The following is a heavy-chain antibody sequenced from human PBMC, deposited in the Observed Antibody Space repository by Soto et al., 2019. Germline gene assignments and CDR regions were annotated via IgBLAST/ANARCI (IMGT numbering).Heavy chain of an antibody. CDR1: GYTFTSYD. V-gene: IGHV1-8*01. CDR2: MNPNSGNT. Sequence: QVQLVQSGAEVKKPGASVKVSCKASGYTFTSYDINWVRQATGQGLEWMGWMNPNSGNTGYAQKFQGRVTMTRNTSLSTAYMELSSLRSEDTAVYYCASFARGWYLSAFDIWGQGTMVTVSS. D-gene: IGHD6-19*01. J-gene: IGHJ3*02. CDR3: ASFARGWYLSAFDI.